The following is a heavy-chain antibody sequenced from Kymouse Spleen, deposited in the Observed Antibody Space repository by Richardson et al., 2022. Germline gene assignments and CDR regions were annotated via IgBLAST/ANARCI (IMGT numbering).Heavy chain of an antibody. Sequence: QVQLVESGGGVVQPGRSLRLSCAASGFTFSSYGMHWVRQAPGKGLEWVAVIWYDGSNKYYADSVKGRFTISRDNSKNTLYLQMNSLRAEDTAVYYCARDRAAMPYYGMDVWGQGTTVTVSS. CDR2: IWYDGSNK. V-gene: IGHV3-33*01. CDR3: ARDRAAMPYYGMDV. J-gene: IGHJ6*02. D-gene: IGHD2-2*02. CDR1: GFTFSSYG.